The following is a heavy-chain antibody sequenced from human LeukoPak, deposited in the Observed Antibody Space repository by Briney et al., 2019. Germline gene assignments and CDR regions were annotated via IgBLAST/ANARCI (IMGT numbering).Heavy chain of an antibody. CDR3: ARHGTISSESYFDY. D-gene: IGHD1-14*01. CDR1: GGSISSYY. Sequence: SETLSLTCTVSGGSISSYYWSWIRQPPGKGLEWIGYIYYSGSTNYNPSLKSRVTGFVDTSKNQVSLRLSSVTAADTAVYYCARHGTISSESYFDYWGQGALVTVSS. CDR2: IYYSGST. J-gene: IGHJ4*02. V-gene: IGHV4-59*08.